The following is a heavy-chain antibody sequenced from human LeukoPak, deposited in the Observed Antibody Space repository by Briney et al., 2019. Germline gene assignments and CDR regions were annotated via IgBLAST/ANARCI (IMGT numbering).Heavy chain of an antibody. CDR2: ISSSGSYI. V-gene: IGHV3-21*06. D-gene: IGHD2-15*01. Sequence: GGSLRLSCAVSGSTFSSCSMNWVRQAPGKGLEWVSSISSSGSYIYYADSVKGRFTISRDKAKNSLYLKMNSLRAEDTAVYSCARDREQYCTGGTCYSNGDYWGQGTLVTVSS. CDR3: ARDREQYCTGGTCYSNGDY. CDR1: GSTFSSCS. J-gene: IGHJ4*02.